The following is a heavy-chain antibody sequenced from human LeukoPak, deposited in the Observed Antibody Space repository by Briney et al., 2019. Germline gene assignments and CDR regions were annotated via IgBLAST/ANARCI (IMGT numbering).Heavy chain of an antibody. CDR3: ARGWGSSWSHQVY. Sequence: GAAVKVCCKASGYTFTSCAMNWVRQAPGQGLEWMGGINTNTGSRTYAQGVTGRLGFSLDTSISTAYLHISRQTEKYTAVYYCARGWGSSWSHQVYWGEGTLVTVS. D-gene: IGHD6-13*01. V-gene: IGHV7-4-1*02. CDR2: INTNTGSR. J-gene: IGHJ4*02. CDR1: GYTFTSCA.